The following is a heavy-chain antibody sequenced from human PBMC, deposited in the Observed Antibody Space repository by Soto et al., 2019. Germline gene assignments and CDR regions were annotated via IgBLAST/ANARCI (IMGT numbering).Heavy chain of an antibody. CDR3: ARRLWFGESNPFGY. Sequence: QVQLQESGPGLVKSSETLSLTCTVSDGSISTYYWSWIRQPPGKGLEWIGNIYSSGTTNYNPSLKSRFTISVATSNNQFSLNLSSVTAAATAVYYCARRLWFGESNPFGYWGQGTLVTVSS. D-gene: IGHD3-10*01. V-gene: IGHV4-59*01. CDR1: DGSISTYY. CDR2: IYSSGTT. J-gene: IGHJ4*02.